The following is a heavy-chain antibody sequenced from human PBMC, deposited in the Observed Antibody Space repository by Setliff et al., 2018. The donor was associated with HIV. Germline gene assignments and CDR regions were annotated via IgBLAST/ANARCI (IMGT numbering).Heavy chain of an antibody. Sequence: PSETLSLTCSVSGDSVSSRSYYWGWIRQSPGKGLEWIGSIYFNGITHDNPSLKIRVTTSVDTSKNQFSLKLSSVTAADTAIYYCVTVVQDDLGVVLFDYWGQGTLVTVSS. V-gene: IGHV4-39*01. CDR3: VTVVQDDLGVVLFDY. CDR1: GDSVSSRSYY. J-gene: IGHJ4*02. D-gene: IGHD3-3*01. CDR2: IYFNGIT.